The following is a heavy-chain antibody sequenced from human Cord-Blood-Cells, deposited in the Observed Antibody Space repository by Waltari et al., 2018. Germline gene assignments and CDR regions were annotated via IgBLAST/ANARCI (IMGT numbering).Heavy chain of an antibody. V-gene: IGHV4-61*09. Sequence: QVQLQESGPGLVKPSQTLSLTCTVSGGSISSGSSYWSWYRQPAGKGLEWIGYIYTSGSTNYNPSLKSRVTISVDTSKNQFSLKLSSVTAADTAVYYCARVRVSGDRYFDLWGRGTLVTVSS. J-gene: IGHJ2*01. D-gene: IGHD7-27*01. CDR3: ARVRVSGDRYFDL. CDR1: GGSISSGSSY. CDR2: IYTSGST.